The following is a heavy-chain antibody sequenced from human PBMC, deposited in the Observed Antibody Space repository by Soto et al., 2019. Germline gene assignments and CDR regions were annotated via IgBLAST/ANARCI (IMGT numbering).Heavy chain of an antibody. Sequence: QVQLVQSGAEVKKPGASVKVSCKASGYTFTSYAMHWVRQAPGQRLEWMGWINAGNGNTKYSQKFQGRVTITRDTSASTAYMELSSLRSEDTAVYYCARGGGRYSSGWYGDYWGQGTLVTVSS. V-gene: IGHV1-3*01. CDR1: GYTFTSYA. D-gene: IGHD6-19*01. CDR3: ARGGGRYSSGWYGDY. CDR2: INAGNGNT. J-gene: IGHJ4*02.